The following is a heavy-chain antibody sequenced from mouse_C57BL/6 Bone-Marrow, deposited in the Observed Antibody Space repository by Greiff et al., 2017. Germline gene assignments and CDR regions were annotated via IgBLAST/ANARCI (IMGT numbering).Heavy chain of an antibody. CDR3: ARSSLLRKDY. D-gene: IGHD1-2*01. J-gene: IGHJ2*01. Sequence: QVQLQQPGAELVKPGASVKLSCKASGYTFTSYWMQWVKQRPGQGLEWIGEIDPSDSHTNYNQKFKGKATLPVDTSSSTAYMQLSSLTSEDSAVYYCARSSLLRKDYWGQGTTLTVSS. CDR2: IDPSDSHT. V-gene: IGHV1-50*01. CDR1: GYTFTSYW.